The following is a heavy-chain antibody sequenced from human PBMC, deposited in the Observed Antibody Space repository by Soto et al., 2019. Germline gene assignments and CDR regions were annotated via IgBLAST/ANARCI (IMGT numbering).Heavy chain of an antibody. Sequence: SVTLYCTGSGGTFSSYAISWVRKNPGQGLEWMGGIIPIFGTANYAQKFQGRVTITADESTSTAYMELSSLRSEDTAVYYCASNAAHDFWSGYYSYGMDVWGQGTTVTVSS. D-gene: IGHD3-3*01. V-gene: IGHV1-69*01. CDR3: ASNAAHDFWSGYYSYGMDV. CDR2: IIPIFGTA. J-gene: IGHJ6*02. CDR1: GGTFSSYA.